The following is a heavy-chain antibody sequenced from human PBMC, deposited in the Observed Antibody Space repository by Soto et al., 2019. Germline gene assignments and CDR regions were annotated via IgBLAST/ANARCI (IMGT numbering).Heavy chain of an antibody. Sequence: ASAKVSCKVSGYTLTELSMHWVRQAPGKGLEWMGGFDPEDGETIYALKFQGRVTMTEDTSTDTAYMELSSLRSEDTAVFYCATQSAFYDSGGYDAFDIWGQGTMVTVSS. CDR1: GYTLTELS. V-gene: IGHV1-24*01. J-gene: IGHJ3*02. D-gene: IGHD3-22*01. CDR2: FDPEDGET. CDR3: ATQSAFYDSGGYDAFDI.